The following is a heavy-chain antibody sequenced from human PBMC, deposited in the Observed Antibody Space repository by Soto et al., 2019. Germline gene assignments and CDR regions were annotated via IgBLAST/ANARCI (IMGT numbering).Heavy chain of an antibody. CDR2: ISGYNGKT. V-gene: IGHV1-18*01. Sequence: QVQLVQSGAEVKKPGASVKVSCTSSGYTFSMSGISWVRQAPGQGLEWMGWISGYNGKTNYEQKFQDRVTMTTETATNMAYRELRSLRSDDTAVYYWAREGPRPYYYYGMDVWGQGTTVTVSS. CDR3: AREGPRPYYYYGMDV. CDR1: GYTFSMSG. J-gene: IGHJ6*02.